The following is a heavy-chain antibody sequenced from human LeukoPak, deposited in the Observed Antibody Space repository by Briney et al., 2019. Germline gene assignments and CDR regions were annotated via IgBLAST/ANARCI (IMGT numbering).Heavy chain of an antibody. J-gene: IGHJ4*02. CDR1: GDSISPYY. Sequence: SETLSLTCAVSGDSISPYYWSWIRQPPGKGLEWIGYIYYSGSTNYNPSLKSRVTISVDTSKNQFSLKLSSVTAADTAVYYCARDPGSGLDYWGQGTLVTVSS. CDR3: ARDPGSGLDY. D-gene: IGHD6-19*01. CDR2: IYYSGST. V-gene: IGHV4-59*01.